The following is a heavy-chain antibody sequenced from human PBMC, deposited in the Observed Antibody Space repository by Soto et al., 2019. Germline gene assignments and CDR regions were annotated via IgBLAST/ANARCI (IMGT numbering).Heavy chain of an antibody. V-gene: IGHV3-30*18. CDR3: AKDLGYDFWSGYHTFAD. J-gene: IGHJ4*02. Sequence: GSLRLSCAASGFTFSSYGMHWVRQAPGKGLEWVAVISYDGSNKYYADSVKGRFTISRDNSKNTLYLQMNSLRAEDTAVYYCAKDLGYDFWSGYHTFADWGQGTLVTVSS. CDR2: ISYDGSNK. D-gene: IGHD3-3*01. CDR1: GFTFSSYG.